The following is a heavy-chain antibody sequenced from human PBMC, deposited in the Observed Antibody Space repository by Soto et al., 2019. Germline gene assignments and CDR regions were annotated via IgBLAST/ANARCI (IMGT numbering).Heavy chain of an antibody. CDR3: ARLRYNWFDP. J-gene: IGHJ5*02. CDR2: IYHSGST. V-gene: IGHV4-30-2*01. D-gene: IGHD3-3*01. CDR1: GGSISSGGYS. Sequence: SETLSLTCAVSGGSISSGGYSWSWIRQPPGKGLEWIGYIYHSGSTYYNPSLKSRVTISVDRSKNQFSLKLSSVTAADTAVYYCARLRYNWFDPWGQGTLVTAPQ.